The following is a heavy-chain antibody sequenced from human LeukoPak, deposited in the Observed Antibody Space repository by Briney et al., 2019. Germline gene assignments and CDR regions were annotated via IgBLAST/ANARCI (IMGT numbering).Heavy chain of an antibody. CDR3: TRVTLRGSKYNWFDP. CDR2: ITPIIGTT. D-gene: IGHD1-26*01. Sequence: SVKVSCTPSGGTFNTHIFNWVRQAPGQGLEWMGRITPIIGTTKYAQRFQGRVTITADTSTSTAYLELRGLTYDDSAVYYCTRVTLRGSKYNWFDPWGQGTHVSVSS. CDR1: GGTFNTHI. V-gene: IGHV1-69*08. J-gene: IGHJ5*02.